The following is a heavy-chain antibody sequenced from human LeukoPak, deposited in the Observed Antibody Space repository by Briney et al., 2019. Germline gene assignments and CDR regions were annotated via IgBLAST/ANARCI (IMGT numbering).Heavy chain of an antibody. D-gene: IGHD1-20*01. CDR2: ISRSSSHMYYA. V-gene: IGHV3-21*01. CDR3: ARAITGTTDY. J-gene: IGHJ4*02. CDR1: GFTFSSYS. Sequence: GGSLRLSCAASGFTFSSYSMNWVRQAPGKGLEWVSSISRSSSHMYYADYADSVKGRFTISRDNAKNSLYLQMNSLRAEDTAVYYCARAITGTTDYWGQGTLVTVSS.